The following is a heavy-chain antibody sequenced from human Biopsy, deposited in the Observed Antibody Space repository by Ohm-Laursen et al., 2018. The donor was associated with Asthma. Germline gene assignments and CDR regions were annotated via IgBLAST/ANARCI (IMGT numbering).Heavy chain of an antibody. D-gene: IGHD4-17*01. CDR3: ARTTYGDDGFDP. CDR1: GGSINIGDYY. CDR2: IYYSGST. Sequence: TLSLTCTVSGGSINIGDYYWSWIRQHPVTGLECIGYIYYSGSTYYNPSLKSRVSITLDTSKNQFSLSLTSVTAADTAVYYCARTTYGDDGFDPWGQGTLVTVSS. V-gene: IGHV4-31*02. J-gene: IGHJ5*02.